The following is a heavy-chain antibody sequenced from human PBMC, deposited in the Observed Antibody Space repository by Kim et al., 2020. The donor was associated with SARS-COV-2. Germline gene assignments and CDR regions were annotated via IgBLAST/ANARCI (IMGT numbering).Heavy chain of an antibody. Sequence: SETLSLTCTVSGGSISSSSYYWGWIRQPPGKGLEWIGSIYYSGSTYYNPSLKSRVTISVDTSKNQFSLKLSSVTAADTAVYYCAMTYNYCSSTSCYDRAFDIWGQGTMVTVSS. V-gene: IGHV4-39*01. D-gene: IGHD2-2*01. CDR1: GGSISSSSYY. CDR2: IYYSGST. CDR3: AMTYNYCSSTSCYDRAFDI. J-gene: IGHJ3*02.